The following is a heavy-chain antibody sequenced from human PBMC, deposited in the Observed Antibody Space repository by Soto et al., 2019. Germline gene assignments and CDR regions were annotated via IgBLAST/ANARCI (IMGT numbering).Heavy chain of an antibody. J-gene: IGHJ5*02. CDR3: ARIRSTTGITNWFDP. D-gene: IGHD1-1*01. CDR2: IWYDGSNK. V-gene: IGHV3-33*01. CDR1: GFTFSSYG. Sequence: ESGGGVVQPGRSLRLSCAASGFTFSSYGMHWVRQAPGKGLEWVAVIWYDGSNKYYADSVKGRFTISRDNSKNTLYLQKNSLRAEDTAVYYCARIRSTTGITNWFDPWGQGTLVTVSS.